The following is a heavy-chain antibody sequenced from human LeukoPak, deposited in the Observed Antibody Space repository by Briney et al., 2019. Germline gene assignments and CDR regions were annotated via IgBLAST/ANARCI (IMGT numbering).Heavy chain of an antibody. D-gene: IGHD3-3*01. CDR2: ISAYNGNT. CDR3: ARDDFWRGYHYYYGMDV. J-gene: IGHJ6*02. V-gene: IGHV1-18*01. CDR1: GYTFTSYG. Sequence: ASVKVSCKASGYTFTSYGISWVRQAPGQGLEWMGWISAYNGNTNYAQKLQGRVTMTTDTSTSTAYMELRSLRSDDTVVYYCARDDFWRGYHYYYGMDVWGQGNTVTVSS.